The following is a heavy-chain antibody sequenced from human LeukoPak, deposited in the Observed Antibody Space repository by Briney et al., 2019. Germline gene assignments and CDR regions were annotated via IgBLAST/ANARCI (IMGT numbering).Heavy chain of an antibody. D-gene: IGHD3-16*02. V-gene: IGHV1-2*04. Sequence: ASVKVSCKASGYTFTGYYMHWVRQAPGQGLEWVGWINPNSGGTNYAQKSQGWVTMTRDTSISTAYMELSRLRSDDTAVYYCAGELMITFGGVIVPRPSDAFDIWGQGTMVTVSS. CDR3: AGELMITFGGVIVPRPSDAFDI. CDR2: INPNSGGT. CDR1: GYTFTGYY. J-gene: IGHJ3*02.